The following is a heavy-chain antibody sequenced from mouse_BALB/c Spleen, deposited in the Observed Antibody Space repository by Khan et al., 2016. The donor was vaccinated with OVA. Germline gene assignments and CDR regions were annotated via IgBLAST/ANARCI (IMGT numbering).Heavy chain of an antibody. D-gene: IGHD2-4*01. Sequence: QIQLVQSGPELKKPGETVKISCKASGYTFTNYGMNWVKQSPGKALEWMGCINTYTGEPTYADDFKGRFAFSLDTSASTAYLQINNLKTEDTASYCGARHYYDAYTLDYWGQGTSVTVSS. J-gene: IGHJ4*01. V-gene: IGHV9-3-1*01. CDR3: ARHYYDAYTLDY. CDR2: INTYTGEP. CDR1: GYTFTNYG.